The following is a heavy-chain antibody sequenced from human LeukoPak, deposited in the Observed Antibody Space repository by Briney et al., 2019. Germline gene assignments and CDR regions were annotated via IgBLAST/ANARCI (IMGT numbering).Heavy chain of an antibody. V-gene: IGHV3-7*01. J-gene: IGHJ5*01. Sequence: GGSPRLSCAASGFTFSNYWMNWLRQAPGKGLEWVANIKQDGSEKYYVDSVKGRFTSSRDNAKNSLYLQMNSLRAEDAGVYYCAKEGAYPIITYDSWGQGTLVTVSS. D-gene: IGHD1-14*01. CDR3: AKEGAYPIITYDS. CDR1: GFTFSNYW. CDR2: IKQDGSEK.